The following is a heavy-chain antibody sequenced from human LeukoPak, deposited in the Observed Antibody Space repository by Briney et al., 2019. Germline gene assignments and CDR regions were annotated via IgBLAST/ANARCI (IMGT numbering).Heavy chain of an antibody. V-gene: IGHV4-39*01. J-gene: IGHJ6*03. D-gene: IGHD6-13*01. CDR2: IYYSGST. CDR1: GGSISSSSYY. CDR3: ASSGYSSRYYYYYMAV. Sequence: PSETLSLTCTVSGGSISSSSYYWGWIRQPPGKGLEWSGSIYYSGSTYYNPSLKSRVTISVDTSKNQFSLKLSSVTAADTAVYYCASSGYSSRYYYYYMAVWGKGTTVTVSS.